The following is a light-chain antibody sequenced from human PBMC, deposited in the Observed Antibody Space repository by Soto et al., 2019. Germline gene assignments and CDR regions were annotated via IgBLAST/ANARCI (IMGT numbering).Light chain of an antibody. V-gene: IGLV2-14*01. CDR1: SSDVGGYNY. CDR2: DVS. CDR3: SSYTSSSTLYVV. Sequence: QSVLTQPASVSGSPGQSITISCTGTSSDVGGYNYVSWYQQHPGKAPKLMIYDVSNRPSGVSNRFSGSKSGNTASLTISGRQAEDEAEYYCSSYTSSSTLYVVFGGGTKLTVL. J-gene: IGLJ2*01.